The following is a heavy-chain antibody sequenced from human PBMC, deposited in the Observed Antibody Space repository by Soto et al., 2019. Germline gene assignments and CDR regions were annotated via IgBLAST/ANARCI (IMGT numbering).Heavy chain of an antibody. CDR2: IKQDGSEK. D-gene: IGHD4-17*01. V-gene: IGHV3-7*01. CDR1: GFTFSSYW. J-gene: IGHJ6*02. CDR3: ASPLYGDYEYYYYGMDV. Sequence: LRLSCAASGFTFSSYWMSWVRQAPGKGLEWVANIKQDGSEKYYVDSVKGRFTISRDNAKNSLYLQMNSLRAEDTAVYYCASPLYGDYEYYYYGMDVWGQGTTVTVSS.